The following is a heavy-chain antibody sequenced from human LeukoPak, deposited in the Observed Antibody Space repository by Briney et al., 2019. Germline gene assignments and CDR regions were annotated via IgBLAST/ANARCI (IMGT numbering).Heavy chain of an antibody. CDR3: AASLWFGEGYFDY. CDR2: ISYDGSNK. J-gene: IGHJ4*02. V-gene: IGHV3-30-3*01. CDR1: GFTLSNAW. D-gene: IGHD3-10*01. Sequence: PGGSLRLSCAASGFTLSNAWMGWVRQAPGKGLEWVAVISYDGSNKYYADSVKGRFTISRDNSKNTLYLQMNSLRAEDTAVYYCAASLWFGEGYFDYWGQGTLVTVSS.